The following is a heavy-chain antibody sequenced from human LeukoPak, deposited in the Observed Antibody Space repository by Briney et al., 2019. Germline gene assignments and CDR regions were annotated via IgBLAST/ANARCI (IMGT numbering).Heavy chain of an antibody. J-gene: IGHJ4*02. CDR1: GITFSSFA. Sequence: GSLRLSCAASGITFSSFAMSWVRQAPGKGPEWVSAISDSGSKTYYADSVKGRFTISRDNSKNTVYLQMNSLRAGDTAVYYCAKDRMVYAIWGQGALVTVSS. CDR3: AKDRMVYAI. D-gene: IGHD2-8*01. CDR2: ISDSGSKT. V-gene: IGHV3-23*01.